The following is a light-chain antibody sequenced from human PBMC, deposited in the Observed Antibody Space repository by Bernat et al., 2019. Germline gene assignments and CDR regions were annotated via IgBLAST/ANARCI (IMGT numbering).Light chain of an antibody. J-gene: IGKJ1*01. CDR2: LVS. V-gene: IGKV2-28*01. Sequence: DIVMTQSPLSLPVTPGEPASISCRSSQSLLHSNGYTYLEWYLQKPGQSPQLLIYLVSNRASGVPDRFSGSGSGTDFTLKISRVEAEDVGVYYCMQAVEARTFGQGTKVEI. CDR3: MQAVEART. CDR1: QSLLHSNGYTY.